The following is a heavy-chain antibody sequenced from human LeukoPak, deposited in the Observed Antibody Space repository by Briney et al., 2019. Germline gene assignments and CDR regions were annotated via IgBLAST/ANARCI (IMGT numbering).Heavy chain of an antibody. CDR2: IYYSGST. V-gene: IGHV4-39*01. CDR1: GGSISSRSYY. D-gene: IGHD1-26*01. J-gene: IGHJ4*02. CDR3: VKSGGYGLIDY. Sequence: SETLSLTCTVSGGSISSRSYYWGWIRQPPGKGLEWIGSIYYSGSTYYNASLQSRVTISIDMSENQFSLRLNSVTAADTAMYYCVKSGGYGLIDYWGQGTLVTVSS.